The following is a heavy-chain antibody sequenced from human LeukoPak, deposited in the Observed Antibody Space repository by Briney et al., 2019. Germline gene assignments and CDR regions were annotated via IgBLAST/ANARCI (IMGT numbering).Heavy chain of an antibody. CDR3: ARADYGDYPFDN. V-gene: IGHV4-30-2*01. D-gene: IGHD4-17*01. CDR2: IYHTGST. CDR1: GGSVSSNTYS. J-gene: IGHJ4*02. Sequence: SETLSLTCTVSGGSVSSNTYSWNWIRQPPGRGLEWIGYIYHTGSTYYNPSLQSRVTITLDRSRNQFSLELRSVTAADTAVYSCARADYGDYPFDNWGQGTLVTVSS.